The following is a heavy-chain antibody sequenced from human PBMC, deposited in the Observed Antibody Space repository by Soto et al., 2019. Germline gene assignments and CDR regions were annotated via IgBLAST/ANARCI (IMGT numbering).Heavy chain of an antibody. CDR3: ARKGAAASYAHYYMDV. D-gene: IGHD6-13*01. J-gene: IGHJ6*03. Sequence: QVQLEESGPGLVKPSETLSLTCTVSGGSISPYYWSWIRQPPGKGLEWIGYVYYSGNTNYNPSLESRVTISVDTSRNRFSLNLTSATAADTAVYYCARKGAAASYAHYYMDVWGRRTAVTVSS. V-gene: IGHV4-59*01. CDR2: VYYSGNT. CDR1: GGSISPYY.